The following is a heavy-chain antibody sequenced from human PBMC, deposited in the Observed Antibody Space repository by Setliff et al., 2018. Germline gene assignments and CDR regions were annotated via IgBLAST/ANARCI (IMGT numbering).Heavy chain of an antibody. J-gene: IGHJ4*02. CDR2: VNTASGNT. CDR1: GYTFNKNA. Sequence: GASVKVSCKASGYTFNKNAVHWLRQVPGQRLEWMGRVNTASGNTEYSQQLQGRIAITRDTAASTVYMDLSSLRSEDTAVYYCARDDGSSWLIDYWGQGALVTVSS. CDR3: ARDDGSSWLIDY. V-gene: IGHV1-3*04. D-gene: IGHD6-13*01.